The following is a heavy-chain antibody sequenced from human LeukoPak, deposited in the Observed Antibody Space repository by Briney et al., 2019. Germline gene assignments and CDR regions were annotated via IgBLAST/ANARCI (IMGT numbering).Heavy chain of an antibody. CDR2: ISDSSGTI. CDR3: ARGSGYSSTTDLFWRAYYFDY. J-gene: IGHJ4*02. V-gene: IGHV3-48*01. D-gene: IGHD6-13*01. CDR1: GFTFRSYS. Sequence: GGSLRLSCAASGFTFRSYSMNWVRQAPGKGLEWVSYISDSSGTIYYTDSVKGRFSISRDNAKNSLYLQMNSLRAEDTAVYYCARGSGYSSTTDLFWRAYYFDYWGQGTLVTVSS.